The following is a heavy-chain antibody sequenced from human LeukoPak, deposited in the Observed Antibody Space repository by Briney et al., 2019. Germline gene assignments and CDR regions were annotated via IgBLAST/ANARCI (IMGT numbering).Heavy chain of an antibody. CDR2: ISSSGSTI. D-gene: IGHD6-25*01. J-gene: IGHJ5*02. CDR1: GFTFSDYY. CDR3: ARDLKYRSAPDVDKTFDP. Sequence: PGGSLRLSCAASGFTFSDYYMSWIRQAPGKGLEWVSYISSSGSTIYYADSVKGRFTISRDNAKNSLYLQMNSLRAEDTAVYYCARDLKYRSAPDVDKTFDPWGQGTLATVSS. V-gene: IGHV3-11*04.